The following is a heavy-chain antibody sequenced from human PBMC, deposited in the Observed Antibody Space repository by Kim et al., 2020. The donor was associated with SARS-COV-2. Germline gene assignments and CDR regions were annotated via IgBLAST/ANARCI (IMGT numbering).Heavy chain of an antibody. J-gene: IGHJ6*02. V-gene: IGHV4-39*01. D-gene: IGHD6-6*01. Sequence: SETLSLTCTVSGGSISSSSYYWGCIRQPPGKGLEWIGSIYYSGSTYYNPSLKSRVTISVDTSKNQFSLKLSSVTAADTAVYYCARLQALGSSEGSYYYYGMDVWGQGTTVTVSS. CDR2: IYYSGST. CDR3: ARLQALGSSEGSYYYYGMDV. CDR1: GGSISSSSYY.